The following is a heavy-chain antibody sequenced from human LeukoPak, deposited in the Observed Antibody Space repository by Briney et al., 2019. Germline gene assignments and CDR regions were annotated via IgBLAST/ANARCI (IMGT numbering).Heavy chain of an antibody. Sequence: SETLSLTCTVSGGSISSSSYYWGWIRQPPGKGLEWIGSIYYSGSTYYNPSLKSRVTISLDTSKNQFSLKLSSVTAADTAMYYCAESKAARREFDYWGQGTLVTVSS. D-gene: IGHD6-6*01. CDR2: IYYSGST. V-gene: IGHV4-39*07. CDR3: AESKAARREFDY. CDR1: GGSISSSSYY. J-gene: IGHJ4*02.